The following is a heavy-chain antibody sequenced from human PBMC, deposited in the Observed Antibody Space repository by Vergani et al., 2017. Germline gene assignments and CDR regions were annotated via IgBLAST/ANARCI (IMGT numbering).Heavy chain of an antibody. Sequence: QVQLVQSGAAVKKPGSSVKVSCKASGGTFSNHGINWLRRAPGQGLEWMGGIIPLFHVANYAQKFQGRVAINTDESTNTVYMDLSSLKSEDTAIYYCARDLRPTVGLGFYQYMDVWGEGTSVIVSS. V-gene: IGHV1-69*01. CDR2: IIPLFHVA. CDR3: ARDLRPTVGLGFYQYMDV. CDR1: GGTFSNHG. D-gene: IGHD3-16*01. J-gene: IGHJ6*03.